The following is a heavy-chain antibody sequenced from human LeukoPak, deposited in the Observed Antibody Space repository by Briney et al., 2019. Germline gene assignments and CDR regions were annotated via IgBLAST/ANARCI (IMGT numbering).Heavy chain of an antibody. J-gene: IGHJ4*02. Sequence: PGGSLRLSCAASGFTFSSYWMSWVRQAPGKGLEWVANIKQDGSEKSYVDSVKGRFTISRDNAKNSLYLQMNSLRVEDTAFYYCAKDNRRHYTSGPNPDSLHWGQGALVTVSS. CDR2: IKQDGSEK. CDR1: GFTFSSYW. CDR3: AKDNRRHYTSGPNPDSLH. V-gene: IGHV3-7*03. D-gene: IGHD6-19*01.